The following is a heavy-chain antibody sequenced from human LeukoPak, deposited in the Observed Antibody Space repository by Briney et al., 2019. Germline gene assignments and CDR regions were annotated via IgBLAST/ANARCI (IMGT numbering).Heavy chain of an antibody. V-gene: IGHV4-59*01. Sequence: PSETLSLTCTVSGGSISSYYWSWIRQPPGKGPEWIGYIYYSGSTNYNPSLKSRVTISVDTSKYQFSLKLSSVTAADTAVYYCAGGIAVAGTGFDYWGQGTLVTVSS. D-gene: IGHD6-19*01. CDR3: AGGIAVAGTGFDY. J-gene: IGHJ4*02. CDR2: IYYSGST. CDR1: GGSISSYY.